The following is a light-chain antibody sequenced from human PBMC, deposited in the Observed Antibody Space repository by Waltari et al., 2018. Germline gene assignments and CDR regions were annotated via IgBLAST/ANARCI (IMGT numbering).Light chain of an antibody. V-gene: IGLV1-44*01. CDR2: SDA. J-gene: IGLJ2*01. Sequence: QSLLTQPPSVSGTPGQRVIISCSGSLSNIGSNAVNWYQKFPGTAPKVLIHSDARRPAGVPDRFSSSKSGTSDSLAISGLQSADEADYYCSAWDDSLNGHVVFGGGTKLTVL. CDR1: LSNIGSNA. CDR3: SAWDDSLNGHVV.